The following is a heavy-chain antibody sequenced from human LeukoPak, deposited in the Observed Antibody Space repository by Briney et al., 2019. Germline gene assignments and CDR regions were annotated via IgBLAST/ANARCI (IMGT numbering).Heavy chain of an antibody. CDR1: GYTFTGYY. CDR2: TIPIFGTA. D-gene: IGHD3-10*01. V-gene: IGHV1-69*06. J-gene: IGHJ4*02. CDR3: PRDGSGSYYRN. Sequence: SVKVSCKASGYTFTGYYMHWVRQAPGQGLEWMGGTIPIFGTANYAQKFQGRVTITADKPTSTAYMELSSLRSEDTAVYYCPRDGSGSYYRNWGQGTLVTVSS.